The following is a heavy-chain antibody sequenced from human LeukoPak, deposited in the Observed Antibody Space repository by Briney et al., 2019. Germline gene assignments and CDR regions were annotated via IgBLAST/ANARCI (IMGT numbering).Heavy chain of an antibody. CDR1: GGSFSGYY. J-gene: IGHJ3*02. CDR2: INHSGST. V-gene: IGHV4-34*01. Sequence: PSETLSLTCAVYGGSFSGYYWSWIRQPPGKGLEWIGEINHSGSTNYNPSLKSRVTISVDTSKNQFSLKLSSVTAADTAVYYCARQGPGGRDAFDIWGQGTMVTVSS. CDR3: ARQGPGGRDAFDI. D-gene: IGHD3-16*01.